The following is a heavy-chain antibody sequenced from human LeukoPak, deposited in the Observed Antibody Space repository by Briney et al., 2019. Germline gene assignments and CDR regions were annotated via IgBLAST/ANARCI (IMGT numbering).Heavy chain of an antibody. CDR1: GFTFSSYG. Sequence: GGSLRLSCAASGFTFSSYGMHWVRQAPGKGREWVAVIWXDGSNKYYVDSVQGRFTISRDNSKNTLYLQMSSLRAEDTAVYYCARGDYYDSSGYYFPDAFDIWGQGTMVTVSS. J-gene: IGHJ3*02. V-gene: IGHV3-33*01. CDR2: IWXDGSNK. D-gene: IGHD3-22*01. CDR3: ARGDYYDSSGYYFPDAFDI.